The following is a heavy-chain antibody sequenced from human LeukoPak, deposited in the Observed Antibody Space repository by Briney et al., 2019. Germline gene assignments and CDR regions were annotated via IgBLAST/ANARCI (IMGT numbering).Heavy chain of an antibody. CDR1: GYTFTSYD. Sequence: ASVKVSCKASGYTFTSYDINWVRQATGQGLEWMGWMNPNSGNTGYAQKFQGRVTMTTDTSTSTAYMELRSLRSDDTAVYYCARDESGDDSGYYYGMDVWGQGTTVTVSS. V-gene: IGHV1-8*01. CDR2: MNPNSGNT. D-gene: IGHD1-26*01. CDR3: ARDESGDDSGYYYGMDV. J-gene: IGHJ6*02.